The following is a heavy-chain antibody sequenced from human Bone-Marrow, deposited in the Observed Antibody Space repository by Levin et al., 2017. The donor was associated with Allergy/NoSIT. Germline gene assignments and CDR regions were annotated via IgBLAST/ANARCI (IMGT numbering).Heavy chain of an antibody. Sequence: SLKISCAASGFTFDDYAMHWVRQAPGKGLEWVAGITWNSGYLGYADSVKGRFTISRDSAKNSLYLQMDSLRAEDTALYYCAKDIDSSGPSKNDALDIWGQGTMVIVSS. CDR1: GFTFDDYA. D-gene: IGHD3-22*01. CDR3: AKDIDSSGPSKNDALDI. V-gene: IGHV3-9*01. J-gene: IGHJ3*02. CDR2: ITWNSGYL.